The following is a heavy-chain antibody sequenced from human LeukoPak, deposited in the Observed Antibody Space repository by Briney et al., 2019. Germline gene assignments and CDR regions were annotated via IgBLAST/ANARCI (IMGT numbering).Heavy chain of an antibody. CDR1: GYTFTGYY. J-gene: IGHJ4*02. D-gene: IGHD3-3*01. Sequence: ASVKVSCKASGYTFTGYYMHWVRQAPGQGLEWMGWISAYNGNTNYAQKLQGRVTMTTDTSTSTAYMELRSLRSDDTAVYYCARASITIFGVVIADHDYWGQGTLVTVSS. CDR2: ISAYNGNT. CDR3: ARASITIFGVVIADHDY. V-gene: IGHV1-18*04.